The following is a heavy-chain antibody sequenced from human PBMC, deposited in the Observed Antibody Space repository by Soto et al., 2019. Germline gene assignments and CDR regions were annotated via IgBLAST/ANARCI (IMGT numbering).Heavy chain of an antibody. CDR3: ARTAYYDYVWGSYRPGPYYYGMDV. CDR2: IIPIFGTA. D-gene: IGHD3-16*02. Sequence: SVKVSCKASGGTFSSYAISWVRQAPGQGLEWMGGIIPIFGTANYAQKFQGRVTITADESTSTAYMELSSLRSEDTAVYYCARTAYYDYVWGSYRPGPYYYGMDVWGQGSTVTVSS. J-gene: IGHJ6*02. V-gene: IGHV1-69*13. CDR1: GGTFSSYA.